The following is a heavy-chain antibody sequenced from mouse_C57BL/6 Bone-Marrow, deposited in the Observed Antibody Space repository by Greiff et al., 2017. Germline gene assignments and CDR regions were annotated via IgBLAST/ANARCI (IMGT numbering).Heavy chain of an antibody. D-gene: IGHD1-1*01. Sequence: EVQGVESGGGLVQPGGSLKLSCAASGFTFSDYYMYWVRQTPEKRLEWVAYISNGGGSTYYPDTVKGRFTISRDNAKNTLYLQMSRLKSEDTAMYYCARVDLLLRGGDFYFDYWGQGTTLTVSS. CDR1: GFTFSDYY. V-gene: IGHV5-12*01. J-gene: IGHJ2*01. CDR3: ARVDLLLRGGDFYFDY. CDR2: ISNGGGST.